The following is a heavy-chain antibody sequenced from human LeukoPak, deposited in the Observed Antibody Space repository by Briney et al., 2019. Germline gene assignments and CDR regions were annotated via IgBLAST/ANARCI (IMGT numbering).Heavy chain of an antibody. D-gene: IGHD1-1*01. CDR1: GGSISSYY. CDR3: ARGRPGYAFDI. Sequence: SETLSLTCTVSGGSISSYYWSWIRQPPGKGLEWIGYIYYSGSTNYNPSLKSRVTISVDTSKNQFSLKLSSVTAADTAVYYCARGRPGYAFDIWGQGTMVTVSS. J-gene: IGHJ3*02. CDR2: IYYSGST. V-gene: IGHV4-59*01.